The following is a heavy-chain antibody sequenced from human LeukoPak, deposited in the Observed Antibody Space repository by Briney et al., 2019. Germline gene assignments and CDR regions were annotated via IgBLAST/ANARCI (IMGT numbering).Heavy chain of an antibody. Sequence: ASVNVSCKASGYPFTTYGFIWVRQAPGLGLEWMGWISANNGNTKYGQKFQGRVTMTTDITTETAYMELSSLRFDDTAIYYCARTVGDRADPWGQGSLVTVSS. CDR3: ARTVGDRADP. V-gene: IGHV1-18*01. CDR1: GYPFTTYG. D-gene: IGHD2-21*01. J-gene: IGHJ5*02. CDR2: ISANNGNT.